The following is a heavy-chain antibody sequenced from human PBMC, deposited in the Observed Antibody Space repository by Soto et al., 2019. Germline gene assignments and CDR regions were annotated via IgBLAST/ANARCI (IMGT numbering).Heavy chain of an antibody. V-gene: IGHV1-46*01. D-gene: IGHD6-19*01. Sequence: GASVKVSCKASGYTFTSYYMHWVRQAPGQGLDWMGIINPSGGSTSYAQKFQGRVTMTRDTSTSTVYMELSSLRSEDTAVYYCARAGTPKEFIAVAGTPFDYWGQGTLVTVSS. CDR1: GYTFTSYY. J-gene: IGHJ4*02. CDR2: INPSGGST. CDR3: ARAGTPKEFIAVAGTPFDY.